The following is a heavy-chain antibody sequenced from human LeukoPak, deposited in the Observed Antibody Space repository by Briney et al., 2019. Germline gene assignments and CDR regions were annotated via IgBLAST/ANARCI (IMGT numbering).Heavy chain of an antibody. CDR2: IIPIFGTA. Sequence: SVKVSCKASGGTFSSYAISWVRQAPGQGLEWMGGIIPIFGTANYAQKVQGRVTITTDESTTTAYMELSSLRSEDTAVYYCARARSPSSGYLLRDHNWFDPWGQGALVTVSS. CDR3: ARARSPSSGYLLRDHNWFDP. J-gene: IGHJ5*02. D-gene: IGHD3-22*01. CDR1: GGTFSSYA. V-gene: IGHV1-69*05.